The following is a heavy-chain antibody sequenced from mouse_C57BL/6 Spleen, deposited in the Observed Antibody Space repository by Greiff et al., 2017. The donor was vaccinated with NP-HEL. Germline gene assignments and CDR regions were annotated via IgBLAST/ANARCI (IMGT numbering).Heavy chain of an antibody. CDR2: INPNNGGT. J-gene: IGHJ4*01. CDR1: GYTFTDYN. Sequence: VQLQQSGPELVKPGASVKIPCKASGYTFTDYNMDWVKQSHGKSLEWIGDINPNNGGTIYNQKFKGKATLTVDKSSSTAYMELRSLTSEDTAVYYCARVALKRLYAMDYWGQGTSVTVSS. CDR3: ARVALKRLYAMDY. V-gene: IGHV1-18*01.